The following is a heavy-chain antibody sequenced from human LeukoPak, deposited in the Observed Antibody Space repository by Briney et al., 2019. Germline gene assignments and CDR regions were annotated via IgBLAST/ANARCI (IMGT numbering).Heavy chain of an antibody. CDR3: ARQGYSYGSDY. CDR2: IYPGDSDT. CDR1: GSRFTSYW. V-gene: IGHV5-51*01. D-gene: IGHD5-18*01. J-gene: IGHJ4*02. Sequence: GASLKISSKGSGSRFTSYWIGWVRQMPGKGLEWMGIIYPGDSDTRYSPSFQGQVTISADKSISTAYLQWSSLKASDTAMYYCARQGYSYGSDYWGQGTLVTVSS.